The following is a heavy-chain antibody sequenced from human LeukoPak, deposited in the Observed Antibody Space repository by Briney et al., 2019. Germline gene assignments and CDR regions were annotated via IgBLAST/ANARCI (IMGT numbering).Heavy chain of an antibody. CDR2: IYYNGVT. CDR3: MRRNYGSGRVDP. J-gene: IGHJ5*02. CDR1: GGSISSSDYL. Sequence: PSETLSLTCTVSGGSISSSDYLWGWVRQPPGKGLEWIGDIYYNGVTSYNPSLKSRVTISVDTSKNQISPKLTSVTAADTAVYYCMRRNYGSGRVDPWGQGTLVTVTS. V-gene: IGHV4-39*01. D-gene: IGHD3-10*01.